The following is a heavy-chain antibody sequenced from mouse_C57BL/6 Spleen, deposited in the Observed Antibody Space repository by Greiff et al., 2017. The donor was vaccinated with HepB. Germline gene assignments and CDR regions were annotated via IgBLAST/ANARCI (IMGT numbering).Heavy chain of an antibody. CDR2: IDPSDSET. J-gene: IGHJ4*01. Sequence: VQLQQSGAELVRPGSSVKLSCKASGYTFTSYWMHWVKQRPIQGLEWIGNIDPSDSETHYNQKFKDKATLTVDKSSSTAYMQLSSLTSEDSAVYYCARFGSSGIYAMDYWGQGTSVTVSS. CDR3: ARFGSSGIYAMDY. V-gene: IGHV1-52*01. CDR1: GYTFTSYW. D-gene: IGHD3-2*02.